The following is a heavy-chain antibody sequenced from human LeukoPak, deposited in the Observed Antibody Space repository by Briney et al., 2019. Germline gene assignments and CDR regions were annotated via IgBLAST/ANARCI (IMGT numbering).Heavy chain of an antibody. V-gene: IGHV3-30*03. CDR1: GFTFSSYG. J-gene: IGHJ4*02. CDR3: ARDPDKDWNYVDY. CDR2: ITYDGSNK. D-gene: IGHD3/OR15-3a*01. Sequence: GSLRLSCAVSGFTFSSYGMHWVRQAPGKGLEWVAIITYDGSNKYYADSVKGRFTISRDNSKNTLYLQMNSLRAEDTAVYYCARDPDKDWNYVDYWGQGTLVTVSS.